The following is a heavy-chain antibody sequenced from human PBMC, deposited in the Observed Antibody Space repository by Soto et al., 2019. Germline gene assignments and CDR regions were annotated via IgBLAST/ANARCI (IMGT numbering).Heavy chain of an antibody. CDR3: AREMGASSSGWYRLNYYGMDV. J-gene: IGHJ6*02. CDR2: INPNSGGT. D-gene: IGHD6-13*01. CDR1: GYTFTGYY. Sequence: ASVKVSCKASGYTFTGYYMHWVRQAPGQGLEWMGWINPNSGGTNYAQKFQGWVTMTRDTSISTAYMELSRLRSDDTAVYYCAREMGASSSGWYRLNYYGMDVWGQGTTVTVSS. V-gene: IGHV1-2*04.